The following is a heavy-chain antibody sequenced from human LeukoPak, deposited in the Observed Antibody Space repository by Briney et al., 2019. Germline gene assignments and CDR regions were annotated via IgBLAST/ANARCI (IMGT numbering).Heavy chain of an antibody. CDR1: GFTFSSYW. CDR2: INSDGSRT. CDR3: ARYCSSTSCYRTFDY. Sequence: PGGSLRLSCAASGFTFSSYWMHWVRQAPGKGLVWVSRINSDGSRTSYADSVKGRFTISRDNAKNTLYLQMNSLRAEDTAVYYCARYCSSTSCYRTFDYWGQGTLVTVSS. V-gene: IGHV3-74*01. J-gene: IGHJ4*02. D-gene: IGHD2-2*02.